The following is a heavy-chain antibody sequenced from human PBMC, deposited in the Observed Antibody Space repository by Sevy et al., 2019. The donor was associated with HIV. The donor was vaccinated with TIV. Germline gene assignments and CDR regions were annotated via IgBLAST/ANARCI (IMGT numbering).Heavy chain of an antibody. Sequence: GESLKISCKGSGYSFTSYWIGWVRQMPGKGLEWMGIIYPGDSDTRYSPSFQGQVTISADKSISTAYPQWSSLKASDTAMYYCARSRRDGYNPKGAFDIWGQGTMVTVSS. CDR3: ARSRRDGYNPKGAFDI. CDR2: IYPGDSDT. V-gene: IGHV5-51*01. J-gene: IGHJ3*02. CDR1: GYSFTSYW. D-gene: IGHD5-12*01.